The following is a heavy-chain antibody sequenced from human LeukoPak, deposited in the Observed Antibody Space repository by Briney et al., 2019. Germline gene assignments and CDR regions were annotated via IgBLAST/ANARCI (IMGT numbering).Heavy chain of an antibody. V-gene: IGHV1-2*02. D-gene: IGHD3-22*01. Sequence: ASVKVSCKASGYTFTGYYIHWVRQAPGQGLEWMARINPNNEATKYAQKFQGRVTMTRDTSISTAYMELSGLTSDDTAVYYCARDRYYDSSGSNPGERALEIWGQGTMVAVSS. J-gene: IGHJ3*02. CDR1: GYTFTGYY. CDR3: ARDRYYDSSGSNPGERALEI. CDR2: INPNNEAT.